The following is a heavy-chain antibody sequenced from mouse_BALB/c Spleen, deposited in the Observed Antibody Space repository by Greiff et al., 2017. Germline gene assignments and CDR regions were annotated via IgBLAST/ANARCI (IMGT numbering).Heavy chain of an antibody. CDR1: GDSITSGY. CDR3: ARWRDYYGSSLYYFDY. Sequence: DVKLVESGPSLVKPSQTLSLTCSVTGDSITSGYWNWIRKFPGNKLEYMGYISYSGSTYYNPSLKSRISITRDTSKNQYYLQLNSVTTEDTATYYCARWRDYYGSSLYYFDYWGQGTTLTVSS. J-gene: IGHJ2*01. D-gene: IGHD1-1*01. V-gene: IGHV3-8*02. CDR2: ISYSGST.